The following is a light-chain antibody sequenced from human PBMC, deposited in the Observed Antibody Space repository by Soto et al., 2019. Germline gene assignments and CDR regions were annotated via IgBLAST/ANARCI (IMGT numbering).Light chain of an antibody. CDR1: QSVSSNY. CDR3: QQYGSSPWT. CDR2: GAS. J-gene: IGKJ1*01. Sequence: EIVLTQSPGTLSLSPGERATLSCRASQSVSSNYLAWYQQKPGQAPRPLIYGASSRATGIPDRFSGSGARTDFTLTISRLESEDFAVYYCQQYGSSPWTFGQGTKVDIK. V-gene: IGKV3-20*01.